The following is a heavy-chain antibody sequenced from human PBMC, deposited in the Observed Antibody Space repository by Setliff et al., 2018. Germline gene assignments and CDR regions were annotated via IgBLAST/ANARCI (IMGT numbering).Heavy chain of an antibody. CDR3: ATDGPVLNGDYIS. D-gene: IGHD3-10*01. V-gene: IGHV4-34*01. Sequence: SETLSLTCAAYGGTFSDYHWTWIRQSPEKGLEWIGEINHRGITYYNPSVKSRVTISVDKSKNQFSLSLRSVTAADTAVYYCATDGPVLNGDYISWGQGTLVTVSS. CDR2: INHRGIT. CDR1: GGTFSDYH. J-gene: IGHJ5*02.